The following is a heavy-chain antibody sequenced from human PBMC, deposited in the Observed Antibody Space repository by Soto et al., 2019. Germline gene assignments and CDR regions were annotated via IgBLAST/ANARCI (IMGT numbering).Heavy chain of an antibody. V-gene: IGHV3-30*03. Sequence: QVQLVESGGGVVQPGRSLRLSCAASGFTFSSYGMHWVRQAPGKGLEWVAVISYDGSNKYYADSVKGRFTISRDNSKNTLYLQMNSLRAEDTAVYYCARDIGTAVDYWGQGTLVTVSS. CDR1: GFTFSSYG. CDR2: ISYDGSNK. J-gene: IGHJ4*02. D-gene: IGHD1-26*01. CDR3: ARDIGTAVDY.